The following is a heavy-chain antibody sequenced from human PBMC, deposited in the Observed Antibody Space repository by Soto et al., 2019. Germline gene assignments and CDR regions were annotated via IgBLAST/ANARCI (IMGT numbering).Heavy chain of an antibody. CDR3: IQSRCGGDCLQSYASHYYYGMDV. J-gene: IGHJ6*02. CDR1: GFSLSTSGVG. Sequence: QITLKESGPTLVKPTQTLTLTCTFSGFSLSTSGVGVGWIRQPPGKALEWLALIYWDDDKRHTPSLSSRLTISKDTSKYQVVLTMTNVDPVDTATYYCIQSRCGGDCLQSYASHYYYGMDVWGQGTTVTVSS. V-gene: IGHV2-5*02. D-gene: IGHD2-21*02. CDR2: IYWDDDK.